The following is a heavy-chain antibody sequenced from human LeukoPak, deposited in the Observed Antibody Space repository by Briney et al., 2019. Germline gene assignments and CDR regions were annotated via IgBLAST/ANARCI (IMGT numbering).Heavy chain of an antibody. CDR2: INSDGSIT. V-gene: IGHV3-74*01. CDR1: GFTLSSHW. CDR3: ARGNYDILTA. Sequence: GGSLRLSCAASGFTLSSHWMHWVRQAPGKGLVWVSRINSDGSITSYADAVKGRFTISRDNAKNTLYLQVNSLRPEDTAVYYCARGNYDILTAWGQGTLVTVSS. D-gene: IGHD3-9*01. J-gene: IGHJ5*02.